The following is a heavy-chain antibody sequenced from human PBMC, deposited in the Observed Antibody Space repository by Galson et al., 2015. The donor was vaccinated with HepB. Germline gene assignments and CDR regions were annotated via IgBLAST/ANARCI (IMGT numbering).Heavy chain of an antibody. D-gene: IGHD3-10*01. CDR3: ARDNGTIDHYFFDY. Sequence: SLRLSCAASGFTFSNYWMSWVRQAPGKGPEWVASIKQDGSEKKYVDSVKGRFTISRDNAKNSLYLQMSSLRVEDTAVYYCARDNGTIDHYFFDYWGQGTLVPVSS. V-gene: IGHV3-7*03. J-gene: IGHJ4*02. CDR1: GFTFSNYW. CDR2: IKQDGSEK.